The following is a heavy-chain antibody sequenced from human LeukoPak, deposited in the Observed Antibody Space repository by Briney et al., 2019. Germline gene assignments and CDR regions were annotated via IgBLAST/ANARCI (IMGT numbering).Heavy chain of an antibody. J-gene: IGHJ6*03. V-gene: IGHV4-59*08. Sequence: TPSLTCTVSAVAILGPYWSWIQQPLLNGLDCIGYVFSSGSTNYNPPLKSRVTISVDTSKNQFSLKLSSVTAADTAVYFCARRTYYYDSSGYYYYYMDVWGKGTTVTVSS. D-gene: IGHD3-22*01. CDR3: ARRTYYYDSSGYYYYYMDV. CDR1: AVAILGPY. CDR2: VFSSGST.